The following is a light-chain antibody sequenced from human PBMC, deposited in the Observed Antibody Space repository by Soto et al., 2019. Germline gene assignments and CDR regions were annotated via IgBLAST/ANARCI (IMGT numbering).Light chain of an antibody. Sequence: QSVLTQPASVSGSPGQSITISCTGTSSDVGSYNLVSWYQQHPGKAPKLMIYEGNKRPSGVSDRFFGSKSGITASLTISGLQAEDEADYYCCSYAGSSTWVFGGGTKLTV. CDR2: EGN. V-gene: IGLV2-23*01. CDR1: SSDVGSYNL. CDR3: CSYAGSSTWV. J-gene: IGLJ3*02.